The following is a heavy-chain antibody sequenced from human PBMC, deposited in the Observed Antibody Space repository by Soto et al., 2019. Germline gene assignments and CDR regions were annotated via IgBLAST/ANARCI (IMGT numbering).Heavy chain of an antibody. V-gene: IGHV3-53*04. Sequence: EVRLVESGGGLVQPGGSLRLSCAASGFTVSSNYMTWVRQAPGKGLEWVSLVYSGGATHYAASVKGRFTISTDSSQSTMFLQMNSMRTEDKAKYYCVRGRYGWEIQWGQGTKVTVSS. D-gene: IGHD5-18*01. CDR2: VYSGGAT. CDR1: GFTVSSNY. J-gene: IGHJ4*02. CDR3: VRGRYGWEIQ.